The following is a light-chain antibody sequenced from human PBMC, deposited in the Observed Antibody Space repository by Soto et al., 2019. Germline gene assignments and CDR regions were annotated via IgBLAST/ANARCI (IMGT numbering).Light chain of an antibody. Sequence: QSALTQPPSASGSPGQSVTISCTGTSSDVGGYNYVSWYQHHPDKAPKLIIYEVTKRPLVVPGRFSGSKSGNAAALTVSGLQAADEADYYCNSYAGINNVVFGGGTKLTVL. CDR1: SSDVGGYNY. J-gene: IGLJ3*02. CDR2: EVT. CDR3: NSYAGINNVV. V-gene: IGLV2-8*01.